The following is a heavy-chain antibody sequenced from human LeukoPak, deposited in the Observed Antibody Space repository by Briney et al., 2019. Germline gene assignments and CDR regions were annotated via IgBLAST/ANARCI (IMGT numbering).Heavy chain of an antibody. D-gene: IGHD6-13*01. V-gene: IGHV3-23*01. J-gene: IGHJ4*02. CDR2: ISGSGGST. Sequence: GGSLRLSCAASGFTFSSYAMSGVRQAPGKGLEGVSGISGSGGSTYYVDSVKGRFTISRDNSKNTLYLQMNSLRAEDTAVYYCAKGFGRSSWFSFDYWGQGTLVTVSS. CDR3: AKGFGRSSWFSFDY. CDR1: GFTFSSYA.